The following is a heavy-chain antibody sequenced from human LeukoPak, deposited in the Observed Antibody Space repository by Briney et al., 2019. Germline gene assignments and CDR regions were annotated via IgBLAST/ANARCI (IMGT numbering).Heavy chain of an antibody. CDR1: AGSISSYY. J-gene: IGHJ5*02. Sequence: SETLSLTCTVSAGSISSYYGSWSRQPPGKGLEWIGDIYYSGSTNYNPSLKSRVTISVDTSKNQFSLKLSSVTAADTAVYYCARLSRSSGWYTYNWFDPWGQGTLVTVSS. D-gene: IGHD6-19*01. CDR3: ARLSRSSGWYTYNWFDP. V-gene: IGHV4-59*08. CDR2: IYYSGST.